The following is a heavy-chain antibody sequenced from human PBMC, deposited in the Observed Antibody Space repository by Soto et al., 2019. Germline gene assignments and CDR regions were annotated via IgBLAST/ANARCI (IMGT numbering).Heavy chain of an antibody. Sequence: SQTLSLTCAISGDSVSSNSAAWNWIRQSPSRGLEWLGRTYYRSKWYNDYAVSVKSRITINPDTSKNQFSLQLNSVTPEDTAVYYCASEYYDSSGYYYGVYYWGQGTTVTVSS. CDR1: GDSVSSNSAA. V-gene: IGHV6-1*01. J-gene: IGHJ6*02. CDR2: TYYRSKWYN. D-gene: IGHD3-22*01. CDR3: ASEYYDSSGYYYGVYY.